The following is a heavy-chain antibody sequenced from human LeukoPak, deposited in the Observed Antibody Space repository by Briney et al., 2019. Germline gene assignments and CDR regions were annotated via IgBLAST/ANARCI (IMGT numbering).Heavy chain of an antibody. Sequence: SETLSLTCTVAGGSISSYYWSWIRQPPGKGLEWIGYIYYSGSTNYNPSLKSRVTISVDTSKNQFSLKLSSVTAADTAVYFCASPRGDDSGGYYTWYFHHWGQGILVTVSS. D-gene: IGHD3-22*01. J-gene: IGHJ1*01. CDR2: IYYSGST. V-gene: IGHV4-59*08. CDR1: GGSISSYY. CDR3: ASPRGDDSGGYYTWYFHH.